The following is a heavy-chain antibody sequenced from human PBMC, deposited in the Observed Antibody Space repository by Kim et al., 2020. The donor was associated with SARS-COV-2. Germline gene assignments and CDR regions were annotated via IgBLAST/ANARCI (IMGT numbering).Heavy chain of an antibody. J-gene: IGHJ4*02. Sequence: GGSLRLSCAASGFTVSSNYMSWVRQAPGKGLEWVSVIYSGGSTYYADSVKGRFTISRDNSKNTLYLQMNSLRAEDTAVYYCARSTMVRGFDYWGQGTLVTVSS. CDR1: GFTVSSNY. D-gene: IGHD3-10*01. V-gene: IGHV3-66*01. CDR3: ARSTMVRGFDY. CDR2: IYSGGST.